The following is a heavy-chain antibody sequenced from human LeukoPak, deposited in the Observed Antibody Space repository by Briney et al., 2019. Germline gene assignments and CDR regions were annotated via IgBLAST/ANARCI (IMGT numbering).Heavy chain of an antibody. CDR1: GGSIRSYY. CDR3: ARLPGGASGWSNPFDY. J-gene: IGHJ4*02. V-gene: IGHV4-59*01. Sequence: PSETLSLTCTVSGGSIRSYYWSWIRQPPGKGLEWIGYIRYSGSTNYNPSLLSRVTISVDTSKNQFSLKLSSVTAADTAVYYCARLPGGASGWSNPFDYWGQGTLVTVSS. D-gene: IGHD6-19*01. CDR2: IRYSGST.